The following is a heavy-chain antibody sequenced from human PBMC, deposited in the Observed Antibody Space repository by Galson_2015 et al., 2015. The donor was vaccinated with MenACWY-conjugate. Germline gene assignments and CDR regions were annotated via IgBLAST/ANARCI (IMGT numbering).Heavy chain of an antibody. CDR2: IKQDGSEK. V-gene: IGHV3-7*03. D-gene: IGHD2-8*01. CDR3: ARGSLYATYMSSFAY. CDR1: GFTFSSYW. Sequence: SLRLSCAASGFTFSSYWMSWVRQAPGKGLEWVANIKQDGSEKYYVDSVKGRFTISRDNAKNSLYLQMNSLRAEDTAVYYCARGSLYATYMSSFAYWGQGTLATVSS. J-gene: IGHJ4*02.